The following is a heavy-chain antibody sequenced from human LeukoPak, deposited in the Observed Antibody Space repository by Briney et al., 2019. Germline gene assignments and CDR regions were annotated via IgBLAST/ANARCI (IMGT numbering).Heavy chain of an antibody. J-gene: IGHJ4*02. Sequence: GGSLRLSCAASGFTVSSSYMNWVRQAPGKGLEWVSVIYSGGSTHYADSVKGRFTISRDNSKNTLYLQMNSLRAEDTAVYYCAREDYGDSTVPDYWGQGTLVTVSS. V-gene: IGHV3-53*05. CDR2: IYSGGST. CDR1: GFTVSSSY. CDR3: AREDYGDSTVPDY. D-gene: IGHD4-17*01.